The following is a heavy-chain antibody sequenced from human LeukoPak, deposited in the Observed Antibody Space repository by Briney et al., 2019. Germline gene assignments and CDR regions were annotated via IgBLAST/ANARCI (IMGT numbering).Heavy chain of an antibody. D-gene: IGHD1-1*01. CDR3: AKGQGRGWKGLFDY. V-gene: IGHV3-21*04. CDR2: ISSSSSYI. Sequence: GGSLRLSCAASGFTFSSYAMNWVRQAPGKGLEWVSSISSSSSYIYYADSVKGRFTISRDNSKNTLYLQMNSLRAEDTAVYYCAKGQGRGWKGLFDYWGQGTLVTVSS. CDR1: GFTFSSYA. J-gene: IGHJ4*02.